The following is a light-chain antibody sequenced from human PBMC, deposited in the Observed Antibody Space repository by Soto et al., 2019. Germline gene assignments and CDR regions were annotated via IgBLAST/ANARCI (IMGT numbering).Light chain of an antibody. CDR3: QQYDTWWT. CDR1: QNVTSR. Sequence: EIVVTQSPATLSVSPGESATLSCTASQNVTSRLAWYQQKAGQSPRLLIYDASTRAAGIPDRFNGGGSGTEFTLTITSLQYEDFALYFCQQYDTWWTFGQGTRVQI. CDR2: DAS. V-gene: IGKV3-15*01. J-gene: IGKJ1*01.